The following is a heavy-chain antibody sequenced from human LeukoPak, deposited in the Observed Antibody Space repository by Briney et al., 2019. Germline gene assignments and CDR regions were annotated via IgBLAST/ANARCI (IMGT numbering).Heavy chain of an antibody. Sequence: GRSLRLSCAASGFTFSSYGMHWVRQAPGKGLEWVAVISYDGSNKYYADSVKGRFTISRDNSKNTLYLQMNSLRAEDTAVYYCAREHMATGIFDYWGQGTLVTVSS. CDR3: AREHMATGIFDY. J-gene: IGHJ4*02. D-gene: IGHD5-12*01. CDR2: ISYDGSNK. V-gene: IGHV3-30*03. CDR1: GFTFSSYG.